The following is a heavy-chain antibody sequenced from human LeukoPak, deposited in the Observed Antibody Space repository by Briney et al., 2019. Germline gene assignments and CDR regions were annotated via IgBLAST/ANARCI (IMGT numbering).Heavy chain of an antibody. V-gene: IGHV7-4-1*02. Sequence: ASVKVSCKASGYSFSTFVISWVRQAPGQGLEWMGWIDTNTGNPTYAQGVTGRFGFSLDTSVSTAYLQISSLKTENTAVYYCARDLFRLDGYPYWGQGTLVTVSS. CDR3: ARDLFRLDGYPY. CDR2: IDTNTGNP. CDR1: GYSFSTFV. J-gene: IGHJ4*02. D-gene: IGHD5-24*01.